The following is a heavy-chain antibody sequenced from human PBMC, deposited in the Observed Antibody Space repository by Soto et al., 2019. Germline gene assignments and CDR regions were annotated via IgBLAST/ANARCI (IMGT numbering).Heavy chain of an antibody. CDR3: AKTYYYDSSGYYLADAFDI. Sequence: GGSLRLSCAASGFTFSSYAMSWVRQAPGKGLEWVSAISGSGGSTYYADSVKGRFTISRDNSKNTLYLQMNSLRAEDTAVYYCAKTYYYDSSGYYLADAFDIWGQGTMVTVSS. D-gene: IGHD3-22*01. J-gene: IGHJ3*02. CDR1: GFTFSSYA. V-gene: IGHV3-23*01. CDR2: ISGSGGST.